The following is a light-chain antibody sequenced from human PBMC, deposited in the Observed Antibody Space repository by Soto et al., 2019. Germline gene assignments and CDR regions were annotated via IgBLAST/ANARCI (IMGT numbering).Light chain of an antibody. CDR2: ATS. Sequence: EFVLTQSPGTLSLSPGERATLSCRASQSVSSNYLAWYQQKPGQAPRLLIYATSTRATGIPARFSGSGSGTEFALTISSLEPEDFAVYYCQQRSNWPPFTFGQGTRLEI. J-gene: IGKJ5*01. V-gene: IGKV3-11*01. CDR1: QSVSSNY. CDR3: QQRSNWPPFT.